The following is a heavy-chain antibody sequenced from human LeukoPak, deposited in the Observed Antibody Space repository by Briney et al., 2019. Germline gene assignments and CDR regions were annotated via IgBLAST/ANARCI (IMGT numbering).Heavy chain of an antibody. CDR3: VKDSSSWYLDY. CDR1: GFIFRSYN. Sequence: GGSLRLSCAASGFIFRSYNMFWVRQAPGKGLDWVASISYDGSEKSYADSTKGRFTISRDKSKNTLYLQMSSLRAEDTAVYYCVKDSSSWYLDYWGQGTLVTVSS. V-gene: IGHV3-30*14. J-gene: IGHJ4*02. CDR2: ISYDGSEK. D-gene: IGHD6-13*01.